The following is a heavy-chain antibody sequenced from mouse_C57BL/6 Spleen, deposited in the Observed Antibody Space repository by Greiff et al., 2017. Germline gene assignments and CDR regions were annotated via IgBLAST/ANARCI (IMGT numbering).Heavy chain of an antibody. V-gene: IGHV1-64*01. J-gene: IGHJ4*01. D-gene: IGHD1-1*01. CDR1: GYTFTSYW. CDR3: ARNYLSAMDY. Sequence: QVQLQQPGAELVKPGASVKLSCKASGYTFTSYWMHWVKQRPGQGLEWIGMIHPNSGSTNYNEKFKSKATLTVDKSSSTAYMQLSSLTSEDSSVYYCARNYLSAMDYWGPGPSVTVST. CDR2: IHPNSGST.